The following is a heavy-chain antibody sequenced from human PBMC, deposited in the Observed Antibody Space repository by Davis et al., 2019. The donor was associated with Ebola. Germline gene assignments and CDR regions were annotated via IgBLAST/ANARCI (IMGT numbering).Heavy chain of an antibody. J-gene: IGHJ5*02. CDR2: IKQGGDEK. Sequence: GGSLRLSCAASGFTFSSYWMSWVRQAPGKGLEWVANIKQGGDEKYYVDSVKGRFIISRDDAKNSLYLQMNSLRAEDTAVYYCVRVYSGSYDPWGQGNLVTVSS. V-gene: IGHV3-7*01. D-gene: IGHD1-26*01. CDR3: VRVYSGSYDP. CDR1: GFTFSSYW.